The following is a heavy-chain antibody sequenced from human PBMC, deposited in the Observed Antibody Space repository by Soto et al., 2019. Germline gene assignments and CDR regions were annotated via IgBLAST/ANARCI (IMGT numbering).Heavy chain of an antibody. J-gene: IGHJ3*01. CDR3: VIFYGSANDAFHC. D-gene: IGHD3-10*01. CDR2: MNPNSSNT. Sequence: GASVKVSCKASGYTFTSYDTNWVRQATGQGLEWMVWMNPNSSNTGYAQKFQGRVTMTRNTSISTAYMELSSLRSEDTAVYYCVIFYGSANDAFHCCSQGTLVSVSS. V-gene: IGHV1-8*01. CDR1: GYTFTSYD.